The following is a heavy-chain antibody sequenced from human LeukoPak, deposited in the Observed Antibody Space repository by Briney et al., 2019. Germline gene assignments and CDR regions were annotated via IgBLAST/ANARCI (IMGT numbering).Heavy chain of an antibody. CDR3: AKSACSVGSCDLRPCDY. CDR2: ISYDGSNK. CDR1: GFTFSVYG. J-gene: IGHJ4*02. Sequence: GTSLRLSCAASGFTFSVYGIHWVRQAPGKGLEWVALISYDGSNKYYADSVKGRFTISRDNSKNTLYLQMNNLRAEDTALYYCAKSACSVGSCDLRPCDYWGQGTLVTVSS. D-gene: IGHD2-15*01. V-gene: IGHV3-30*18.